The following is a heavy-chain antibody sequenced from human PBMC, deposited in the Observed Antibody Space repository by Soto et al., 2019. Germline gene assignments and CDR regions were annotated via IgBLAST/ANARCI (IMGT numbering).Heavy chain of an antibody. D-gene: IGHD2-2*01. CDR2: IYYSGST. J-gene: IGHJ5*02. CDR1: GGSISSYY. V-gene: IGHV4-59*01. CDR3: ARDQVPAALLGWLDP. Sequence: SETLSLTCTVSGGSISSYYWSGIRQPPGKGLEWIGYIYYSGSTNYNPSLKSRVTISVDTSKNQFSLKLSSVTAADTAVYYCARDQVPAALLGWLDPWGQGTLVTVSS.